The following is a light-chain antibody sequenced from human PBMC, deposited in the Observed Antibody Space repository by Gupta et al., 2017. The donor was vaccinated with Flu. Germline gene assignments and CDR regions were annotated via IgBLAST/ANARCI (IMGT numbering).Light chain of an antibody. CDR3: QQYYSSPHS. Sequence: DIVMTQSPDSLAVSLGERANVNCKSSQSVLYSSNNKNYLAWYHHKPGQPPKLLIYWASTRESGVPDRFSGSGSGTDFTLTISSLQVEDVGVYYCQQYYSSPHSFGRGTKLEI. V-gene: IGKV4-1*01. J-gene: IGKJ2*03. CDR1: QSVLYSSNNKNY. CDR2: WAS.